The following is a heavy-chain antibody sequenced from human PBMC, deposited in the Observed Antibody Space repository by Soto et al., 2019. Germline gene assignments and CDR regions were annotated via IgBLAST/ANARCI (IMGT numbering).Heavy chain of an antibody. J-gene: IGHJ1*01. D-gene: IGHD3-22*01. Sequence: ASVKVSCKASGYTFTSYAMHWVRQAPGQRLEWMGWINAGNGNTKYSQKFQGRVTITRDTSASTAYMELSSLRSEDTAVYYCARDSFDSSGPAEYFQHWGPGTMVPVYS. CDR3: ARDSFDSSGPAEYFQH. CDR2: INAGNGNT. V-gene: IGHV1-3*01. CDR1: GYTFTSYA.